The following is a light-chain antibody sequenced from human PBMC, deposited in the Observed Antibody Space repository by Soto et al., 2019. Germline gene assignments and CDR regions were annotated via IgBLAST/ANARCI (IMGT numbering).Light chain of an antibody. CDR1: QSVIYSANNKNC. CDR3: QQYGSSLT. J-gene: IGKJ4*01. Sequence: DIVMTQSPDSLAVSLGERATINCKSSQSVIYSANNKNCLAWYQQKPGQPPKVLIYWASTRESGVPDRFSGSGSGTDFTLTISRLEPEDFAVYYCQQYGSSLTFGGGTTGDIK. V-gene: IGKV4-1*01. CDR2: WAS.